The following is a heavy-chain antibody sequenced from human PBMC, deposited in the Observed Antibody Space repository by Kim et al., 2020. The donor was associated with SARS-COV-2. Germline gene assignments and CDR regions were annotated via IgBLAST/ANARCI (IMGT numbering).Heavy chain of an antibody. CDR3: ASQPGYTTMLEGS. V-gene: IGHV3-30*01. J-gene: IGHJ4*02. D-gene: IGHD5-18*01. Sequence: YYGDAVKGRFTISRDNSKNTRFLQMNSGRTEDTAVYYCASQPGYTTMLEGSWGQGTLVTVSS.